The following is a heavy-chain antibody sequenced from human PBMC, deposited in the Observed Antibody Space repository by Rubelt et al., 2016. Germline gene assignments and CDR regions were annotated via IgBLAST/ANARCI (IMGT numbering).Heavy chain of an antibody. CDR2: IKQDGSEK. CDR3: GRGKVDWGY. D-gene: IGHD3-16*01. CDR1: GFTFSTYW. J-gene: IGHJ4*02. Sequence: EVQLVESGGGLVQPGGSLRLSCAASGFTFSTYWMSWVRQAPGKGLEWVANIKQDGSEKYYVDSVKGRLTISRDNAKNSLYLQMNSLRAEDTAVYYGGRGKVDWGYWGQGTLATVSS. V-gene: IGHV3-7*01.